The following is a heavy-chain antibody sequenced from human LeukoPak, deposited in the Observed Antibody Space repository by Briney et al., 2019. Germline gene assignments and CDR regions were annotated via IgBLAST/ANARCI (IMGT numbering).Heavy chain of an antibody. CDR3: ARVRDDSSGYIFDY. CDR1: GYTFTSHG. J-gene: IGHJ4*02. V-gene: IGHV1-8*01. CDR2: MIPNSGNT. D-gene: IGHD3-22*01. Sequence: GSLKVSCKASGYTFTSHGINWVRQATGQGLEWMGWMIPNSGNTGYEQKFQGRVTMTRNTSISTAYMELSSLRSEDTAVYYCARVRDDSSGYIFDYWGQGTLVTVSS.